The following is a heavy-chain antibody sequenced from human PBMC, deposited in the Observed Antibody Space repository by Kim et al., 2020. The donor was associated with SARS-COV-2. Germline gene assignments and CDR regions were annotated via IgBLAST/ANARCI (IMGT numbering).Heavy chain of an antibody. D-gene: IGHD1-1*01. CDR2: INHSGNT. Sequence: SETLSLTCAVYGGSFSAYYWTWIRQPPGEGLEWIGEINHSGNTNYNPSLKSRVTISIDTSKNQFSLNLYSVTAADTAVYFCARGGGNSGYYFDYWGQGPLVTVSS. J-gene: IGHJ4*02. CDR3: ARGGGNSGYYFDY. V-gene: IGHV4-34*01. CDR1: GGSFSAYY.